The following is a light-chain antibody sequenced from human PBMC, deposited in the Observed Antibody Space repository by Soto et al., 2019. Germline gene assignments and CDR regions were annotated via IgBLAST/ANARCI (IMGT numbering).Light chain of an antibody. CDR3: SSFTSNNTWV. CDR1: SSDVGGYNY. V-gene: IGLV2-14*01. Sequence: QSALTQPASVSGSPGQSITISCTGTSSDVGGYNYVSWYQQHPGKAPKLMIYEVSNRPSGVSNRFFGSKSGNTASLTISGLQTEDEADYYCSSFTSNNTWVFGGGTKLTVL. J-gene: IGLJ3*02. CDR2: EVS.